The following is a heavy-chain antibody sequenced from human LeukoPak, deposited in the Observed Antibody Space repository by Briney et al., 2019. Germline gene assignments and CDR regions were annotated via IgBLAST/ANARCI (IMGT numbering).Heavy chain of an antibody. D-gene: IGHD3-10*01. V-gene: IGHV4-4*07. J-gene: IGHJ3*02. CDR1: GGSISSYY. CDR2: IYTGGST. Sequence: SETLSLTCTVSGGSISSYYWSWIRQPAGKGLEWIGRIYTGGSTNYNPSLKSRVTMSVDTSKNQFSLKLSSVTAADTAVYYCARDRITMVRGVIITDDAFDIWGQGTMVTVSS. CDR3: ARDRITMVRGVIITDDAFDI.